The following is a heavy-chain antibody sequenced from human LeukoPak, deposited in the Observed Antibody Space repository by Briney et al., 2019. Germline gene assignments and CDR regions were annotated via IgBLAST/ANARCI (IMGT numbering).Heavy chain of an antibody. CDR3: ARHLGYNWFDP. V-gene: IGHV4-59*08. CDR2: IYYSGST. D-gene: IGHD3-16*01. Sequence: SETLSLTCTASGGSISRCYWSWIRQPPGKGREWIGYIYYSGSTNYNPSLKSRVTISVDTSKNQFSLELSSVTAADTAVYYCARHLGYNWFDPWGQGTLVTVSS. CDR1: GGSISRCY. J-gene: IGHJ5*02.